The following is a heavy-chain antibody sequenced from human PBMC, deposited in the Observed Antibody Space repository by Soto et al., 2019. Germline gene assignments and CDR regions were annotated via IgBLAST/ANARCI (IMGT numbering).Heavy chain of an antibody. J-gene: IGHJ4*02. Sequence: SVKVSCKASGITFRRTAVQWMRQARGQRLEWIGRNVVGTGSTTYAQIVQERIAITRDMSTNTAYMELSGLRPEDTAVYYCAKSVGYSSGWYIDYWGQGTLVTVSS. CDR1: GITFRRTA. CDR3: AKSVGYSSGWYIDY. D-gene: IGHD6-19*01. CDR2: NVVGTGST. V-gene: IGHV1-58*01.